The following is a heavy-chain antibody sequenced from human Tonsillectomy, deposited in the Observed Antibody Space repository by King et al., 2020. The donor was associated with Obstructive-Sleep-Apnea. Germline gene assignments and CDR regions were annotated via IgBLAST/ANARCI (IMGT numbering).Heavy chain of an antibody. CDR2: IYHSGST. CDR1: GGSISSAGYS. D-gene: IGHD4-23*01. J-gene: IGHJ3*02. CDR3: ARGDTTPSVGDAFDI. Sequence: QLQESGSGLVKPSQTLSLTCAVSGGSISSAGYSWSWIRQPPGKGLEWIGYIYHSGSTYYNPSLKSRVTISVDRSKNQFSLKLSSVTAADTAVYYCARGDTTPSVGDAFDIWGQGTMVTVSS. V-gene: IGHV4-30-2*01.